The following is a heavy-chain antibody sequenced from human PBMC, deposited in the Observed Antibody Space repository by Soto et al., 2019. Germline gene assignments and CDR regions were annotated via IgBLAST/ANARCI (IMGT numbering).Heavy chain of an antibody. Sequence: QVQLVQSGAEVRKPGASVKVSCKASGYTFSNFGLSWVRQAPGQGLEWMGWISDYNGNTHYAQKFQGRLIMTTDTSTXTXXXEXWSLTSADTAVYFCAREGYYSGSGTYSPPRYYGMDVWGPGTTVTVSS. D-gene: IGHD3-10*01. CDR2: ISDYNGNT. V-gene: IGHV1-18*01. J-gene: IGHJ6*02. CDR1: GYTFSNFG. CDR3: AREGYYSGSGTYSPPRYYGMDV.